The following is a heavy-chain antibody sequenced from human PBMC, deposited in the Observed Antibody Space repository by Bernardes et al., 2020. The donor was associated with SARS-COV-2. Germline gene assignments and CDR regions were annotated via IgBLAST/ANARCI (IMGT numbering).Heavy chain of an antibody. CDR3: ARGRPYYS. CDR1: SGSFSYYY. J-gene: IGHJ1*01. CDR2: IYHSGST. Sequence: SETLSLTCGDHSGSFSYYYWSWFRQPPGKGLEWIGEIYHSGSTNYNPSLKSRVTISLDTSQNQFSLKMTSVIAADTAVYYCARGRPYYSWGQGT. D-gene: IGHD3-10*01. V-gene: IGHV4-34*01.